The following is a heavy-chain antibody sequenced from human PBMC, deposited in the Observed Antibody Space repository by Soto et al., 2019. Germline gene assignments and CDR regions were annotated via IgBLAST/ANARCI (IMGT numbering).Heavy chain of an antibody. CDR3: ARGSSSWYVRPGYYYYGMDV. Sequence: RASVKVSCKASGGTFSSYAISWVRQAPGQGLEWMGGIIPIFGTANYAQKFQGRVTITADESTSTAYMELSSLRSEDTAVYYCARGSSSWYVRPGYYYYGMDVWGQGTTVTAPS. D-gene: IGHD6-13*01. CDR1: GGTFSSYA. CDR2: IIPIFGTA. V-gene: IGHV1-69*13. J-gene: IGHJ6*01.